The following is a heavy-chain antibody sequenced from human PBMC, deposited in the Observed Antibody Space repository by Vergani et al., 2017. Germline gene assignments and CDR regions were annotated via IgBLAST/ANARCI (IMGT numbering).Heavy chain of an antibody. Sequence: QLVESGGGWVQPGGSLRLSCVVSGFDFSSYIMNWVRQAPGEGLEWVSFVSICTKSQSYAESVKGRLTISRDSAKNSLYLKMDSLRAEGTSVYYCAREYSSTSGRAFDFWGQGTKVTVSS. V-gene: IGHV3-48*01. D-gene: IGHD2-2*01. CDR3: AREYSSTSGRAFDF. CDR1: GFDFSSYI. CDR2: VSICTKSQ. J-gene: IGHJ3*01.